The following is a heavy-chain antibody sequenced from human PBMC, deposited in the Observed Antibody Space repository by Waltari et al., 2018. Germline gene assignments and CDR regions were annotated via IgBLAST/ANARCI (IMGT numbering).Heavy chain of an antibody. CDR1: GGSISRNY. J-gene: IGHJ4*02. D-gene: IGHD1-26*01. Sequence: QVQLQESGAGLVKPSETLSLPCIVSGGSISRNYWRWIRQPPGKGLERIGYITNTGSTNYNPSLKSRVTISIDTSQNHFSLMLSSVTAADTAVYYCARNGESYSFDYWGQGILVTVSS. V-gene: IGHV4-59*08. CDR2: ITNTGST. CDR3: ARNGESYSFDY.